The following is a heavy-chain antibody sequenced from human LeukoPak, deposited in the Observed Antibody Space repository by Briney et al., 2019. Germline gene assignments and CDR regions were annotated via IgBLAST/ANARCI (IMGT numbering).Heavy chain of an antibody. CDR3: AKDRFYYDSSGYYRLHFDY. J-gene: IGHJ4*02. CDR2: ISGSGGST. V-gene: IGHV3-23*01. D-gene: IGHD3-22*01. Sequence: GGSLRLSCAASGCTFSSYAMSWVRQAPGKGLEWVSAISGSGGSTYYADSVKGRFTISRDNSKNTLYLQMNSLRAEDTAVYYCAKDRFYYDSSGYYRLHFDYWGQGTLVTVSS. CDR1: GCTFSSYA.